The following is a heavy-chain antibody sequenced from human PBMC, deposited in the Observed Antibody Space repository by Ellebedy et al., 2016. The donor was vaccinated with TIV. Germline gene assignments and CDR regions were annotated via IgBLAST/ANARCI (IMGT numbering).Heavy chain of an antibody. J-gene: IGHJ3*01. D-gene: IGHD3-10*01. Sequence: GGSLRLSCAASGFSFSSYWMTWVRQAPGKGLEWVANINQDGIEKYYVDSVKGRFTISRDNAKNSLYLQMNSLRAEDTAVYYCATDGSYGDYRSPAHAFVFWGQGTMVSVAS. CDR1: GFSFSSYW. CDR3: ATDGSYGDYRSPAHAFVF. V-gene: IGHV3-7*01. CDR2: INQDGIEK.